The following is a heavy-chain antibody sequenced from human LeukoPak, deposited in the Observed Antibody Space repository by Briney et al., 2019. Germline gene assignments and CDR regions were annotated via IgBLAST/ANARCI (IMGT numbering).Heavy chain of an antibody. J-gene: IGHJ6*02. CDR2: INHSGST. Sequence: PSETLSLTCAVYGGSFSGYYWSWIRQPPGKGLEWIGEINHSGSTNYNPSLKSRVTISVDTSKNQFSLRLSSVTAADTAVYYCASLTMIGLHYYYYGMDVWGQGTTVTVSS. CDR1: GGSFSGYY. V-gene: IGHV4-34*01. CDR3: ASLTMIGLHYYYYGMDV. D-gene: IGHD3-10*02.